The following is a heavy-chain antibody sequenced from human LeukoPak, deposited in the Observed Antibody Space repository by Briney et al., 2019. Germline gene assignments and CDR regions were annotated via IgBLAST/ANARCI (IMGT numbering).Heavy chain of an antibody. CDR1: GGSISSGSYY. D-gene: IGHD3-22*01. CDR3: ASEFTYDSSGYRPDAFDI. Sequence: SETLSLTCTVSGGSISSGSYYWSWIRQPAGKGLEWIGRIYTSGSTNYNPSLKRRVTISVDTSKNQFSLKLSSVTAADTAVYYCASEFTYDSSGYRPDAFDIWGQGTMVSVSS. V-gene: IGHV4-61*02. CDR2: IYTSGST. J-gene: IGHJ3*02.